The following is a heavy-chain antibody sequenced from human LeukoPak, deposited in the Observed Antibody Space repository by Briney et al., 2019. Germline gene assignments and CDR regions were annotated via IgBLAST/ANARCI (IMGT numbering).Heavy chain of an antibody. CDR1: GFTFSSYN. CDR3: ASQMGLEY. V-gene: IGHV3-21*01. J-gene: IGHJ4*02. D-gene: IGHD2-8*01. CDR2: IVGSGISI. Sequence: PGGSLRLSCAASGFTFSSYNMHWARQAPGKGLEWVSSIVGSGISIYYADSVKGRFTISRDSAKNSLSLQMSSLRAEDTAVYYCASQMGLEYWGQGALVTVSS.